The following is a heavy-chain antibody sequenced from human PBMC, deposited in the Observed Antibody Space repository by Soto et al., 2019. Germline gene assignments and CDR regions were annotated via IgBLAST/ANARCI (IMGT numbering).Heavy chain of an antibody. CDR1: GFSFSSYW. J-gene: IGHJ3*02. D-gene: IGHD6-19*01. Sequence: PGGSLRLSCAASGFSFSSYWMTWVRQAPGKGLEWVSAISGSGGTTYYADSVKGRFTISRDNSKNTLYLQMNSLRAEDTAVYYCAKTANGWFSAFDIWGQGTMVTVSS. CDR3: AKTANGWFSAFDI. CDR2: ISGSGGTT. V-gene: IGHV3-23*01.